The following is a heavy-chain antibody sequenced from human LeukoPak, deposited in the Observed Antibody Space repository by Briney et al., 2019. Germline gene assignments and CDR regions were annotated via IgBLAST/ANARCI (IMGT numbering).Heavy chain of an antibody. J-gene: IGHJ4*02. Sequence: ASVKVSCKASGYTFTVYFMHWVRQAPGQGLEWMGRINLNSGGTYYAQNFQGRVTMTRDTSISTAYVELSRLTSDDTAVYYCARDLSSTSNWEFDYWGQGTLVTVSS. CDR3: ARDLSSTSNWEFDY. D-gene: IGHD1-26*01. CDR2: INLNSGGT. V-gene: IGHV1-2*06. CDR1: GYTFTVYF.